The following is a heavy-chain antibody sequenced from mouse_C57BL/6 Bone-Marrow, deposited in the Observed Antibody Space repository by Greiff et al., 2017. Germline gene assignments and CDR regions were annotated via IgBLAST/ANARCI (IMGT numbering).Heavy chain of an antibody. Sequence: VQLQQPGAELVKPGASVKVSCKASGYTFTSYWMHWVKQRPGQGLEWIGRIHPSDSDTNYNQKFKGKATLTVDKSSSTAYMQLSSLTSEDSAVYYSAMFWLLPTSAMDYWGQGTSVTVSS. CDR1: GYTFTSYW. V-gene: IGHV1-74*01. CDR3: AMFWLLPTSAMDY. J-gene: IGHJ4*01. CDR2: IHPSDSDT. D-gene: IGHD2-3*01.